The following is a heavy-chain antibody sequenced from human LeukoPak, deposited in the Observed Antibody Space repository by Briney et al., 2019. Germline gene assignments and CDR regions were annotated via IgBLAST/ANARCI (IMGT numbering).Heavy chain of an antibody. CDR3: ARHPPLGIQWFGENPQLGPWFDP. J-gene: IGHJ5*02. D-gene: IGHD3-10*01. CDR1: GGSISSSSYY. CDR2: IYYSGST. V-gene: IGHV4-39*01. Sequence: PSETLSLTCTVSGGSISSSSYYWGWIRQPPGKGLEWIGSIYYSGSTYYNPSLKSRVTISVDTSKNQFSLKLSSVTAADTAVYYCARHPPLGIQWFGENPQLGPWFDPWGQGTLVTVSS.